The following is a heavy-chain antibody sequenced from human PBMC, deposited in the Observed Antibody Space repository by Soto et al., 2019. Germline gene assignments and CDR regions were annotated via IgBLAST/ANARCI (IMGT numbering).Heavy chain of an antibody. Sequence: EVQLLESGGDLIQPGGPLRLSCAASGFTFNIYAMTWVRQAPGKGLEWVSAISRYGDFTYYADSVEGRFTISRDNSKNTLYLQMNSLRAEDTAVYYCAKDRYLDHDSRGYLFDNWGQGTVVTVSS. D-gene: IGHD3-22*01. J-gene: IGHJ4*02. CDR2: ISRYGDFT. CDR1: GFTFNIYA. CDR3: AKDRYLDHDSRGYLFDN. V-gene: IGHV3-23*01.